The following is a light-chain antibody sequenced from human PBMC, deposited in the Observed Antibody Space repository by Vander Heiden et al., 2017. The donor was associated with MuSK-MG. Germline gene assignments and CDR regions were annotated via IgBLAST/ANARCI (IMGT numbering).Light chain of an antibody. V-gene: IGKV1-33*01. CDR3: QQYDNLPFT. CDR2: DAS. CDR1: QGISNY. J-gene: IGKJ4*01. Sequence: DIQMTQSPSSLSASVGDRVTITCQASQGISNYLNWYQQKVGKAPKLLILDASNLETGVPSRFSGSGSGTHFTFTISSLQPEDIATYYCQQYDNLPFTFGGGTKVEI.